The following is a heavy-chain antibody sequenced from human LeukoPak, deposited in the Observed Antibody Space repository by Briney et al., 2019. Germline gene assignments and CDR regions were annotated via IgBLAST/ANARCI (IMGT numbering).Heavy chain of an antibody. CDR2: IDPDSGGT. Sequence: ASVKVSCKTSGYTFTGYYLHWVRQAPGQRPEWMGRIDPDSGGTHYGQKFQGKVTVTRDTSITTVYMELSGLTSDDTAVYYCARVPGPYTTSRFDFWGQGTLVTVSS. V-gene: IGHV1-2*02. D-gene: IGHD2-2*02. CDR3: ARVPGPYTTSRFDF. J-gene: IGHJ4*02. CDR1: GYTFTGYY.